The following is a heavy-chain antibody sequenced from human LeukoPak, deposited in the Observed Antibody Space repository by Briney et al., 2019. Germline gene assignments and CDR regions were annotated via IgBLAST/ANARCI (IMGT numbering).Heavy chain of an antibody. CDR3: ARQTTYYDFWSAPYNWFDP. V-gene: IGHV5-51*01. CDR2: IYPGDSDT. CDR1: GYSFTSYW. J-gene: IGHJ5*02. D-gene: IGHD3-3*01. Sequence: GESLKISCKGSGYSFTSYWIGWVRQMPGKGLEWMGIIYPGDSDTRYSPSFQGQVTISADKSISTAYLQWSSLKASDTAMYYCARQTTYYDFWSAPYNWFDPWGQGTLVTVSS.